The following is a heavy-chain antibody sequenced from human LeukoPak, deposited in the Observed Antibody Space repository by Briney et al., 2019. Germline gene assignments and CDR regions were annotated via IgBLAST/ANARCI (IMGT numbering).Heavy chain of an antibody. CDR3: GGDLVTVAKRSDI. D-gene: IGHD4-17*01. J-gene: IGHJ3*02. CDR2: ISYIGTT. V-gene: IGHV4-59*11. Sequence: SETLSLTCAVSDASFSSHYWTWIRQPPGKGLEWIGSISYIGTTNYNPSLKSRVTISIDTSKTQLSLKLSSVTAADTAVFYCGGDLVTVAKRSDIWGQGTMVSVSS. CDR1: DASFSSHY.